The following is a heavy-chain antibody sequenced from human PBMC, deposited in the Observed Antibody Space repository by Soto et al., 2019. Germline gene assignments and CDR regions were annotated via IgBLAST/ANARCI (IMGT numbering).Heavy chain of an antibody. CDR1: GGSIRDYF. J-gene: IGHJ4*02. D-gene: IGHD4-17*01. CDR2: IYYSGRT. CDR3: ARVGGVDFGDSGGFDY. V-gene: IGHV4-59*01. Sequence: QVQLQESGPGLVKPSETLSLTCTVSGGSIRDYFWTWIRQPPGKGLEWIGYIYYSGRTNYNPSLKSRVSISVDTSKNHFSLQLRSVTAADTAVYYCARVGGVDFGDSGGFDYWSQGTLVTVSS.